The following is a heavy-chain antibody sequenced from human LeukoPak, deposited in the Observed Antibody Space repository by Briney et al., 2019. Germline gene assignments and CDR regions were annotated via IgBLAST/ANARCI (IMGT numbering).Heavy chain of an antibody. Sequence: SETLPLTCTVSGGSISSYYWSWIRQPPGKGLEWIGYIYYSGSTNYNPSLKSRVTISVDTSKNQFSLKLSSVTAADTAVYYCARLKISYGLYYYGMDVWGQGTTVTVSS. CDR3: ARLKISYGLYYYGMDV. CDR2: IYYSGST. J-gene: IGHJ6*02. D-gene: IGHD5-18*01. V-gene: IGHV4-59*08. CDR1: GGSISSYY.